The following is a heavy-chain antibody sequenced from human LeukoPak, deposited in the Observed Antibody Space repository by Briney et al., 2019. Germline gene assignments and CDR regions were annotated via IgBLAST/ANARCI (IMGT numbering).Heavy chain of an antibody. CDR1: GGSISSSSYY. CDR3: ARVSAALVPGYYYYMDV. D-gene: IGHD6-13*01. J-gene: IGHJ6*03. Sequence: SETLSLTCTVSGGSISSSSYYWGWIRQPPGEGLEWIGSIYYSGSTYYNPSLKSRVTISVDTSKNQFSLKLSSVTAADTAVYYCARVSAALVPGYYYYMDVWGKGTTVTVSS. CDR2: IYYSGST. V-gene: IGHV4-39*07.